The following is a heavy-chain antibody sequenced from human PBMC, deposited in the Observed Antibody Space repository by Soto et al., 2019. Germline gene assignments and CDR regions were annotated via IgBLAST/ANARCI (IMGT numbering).Heavy chain of an antibody. J-gene: IGHJ4*02. Sequence: SETLSLTCTVSGDSVNSNNIYWGWVRQPPGRRLEFIGNIYYSGITYYNPAFESRVTISVDKSKNQFSLKLSSVTAPDTAVYYCARQIYDSSGYYYAYWGQGTLVTVSS. V-gene: IGHV4-39*01. CDR3: ARQIYDSSGYYYAY. D-gene: IGHD3-22*01. CDR1: GDSVNSNNIY. CDR2: IYYSGIT.